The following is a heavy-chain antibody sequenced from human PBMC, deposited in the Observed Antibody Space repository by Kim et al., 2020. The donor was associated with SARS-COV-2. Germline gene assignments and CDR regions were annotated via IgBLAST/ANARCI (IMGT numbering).Heavy chain of an antibody. CDR1: GFTFSNYW. D-gene: IGHD2-15*01. CDR3: ARALFAATSRDAFDI. V-gene: IGHV3-7*03. J-gene: IGHJ3*02. Sequence: GGSLRLSCAASGFTFSNYWMSWVRQAPGKGLEWVANIKQDGSEKYYVDSVKGRFSISRDNAKNSLYLQMNSLRAEDTAAYDCARALFAATSRDAFDIWG. CDR2: IKQDGSEK.